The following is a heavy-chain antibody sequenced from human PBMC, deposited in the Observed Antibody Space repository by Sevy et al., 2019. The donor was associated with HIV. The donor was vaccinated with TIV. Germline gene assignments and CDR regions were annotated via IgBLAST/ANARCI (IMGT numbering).Heavy chain of an antibody. CDR3: GRGLTITVTRAAGSLDY. J-gene: IGHJ4*02. Sequence: GGSLRLSCTASGFTFSNFGIHWVRQAPGKGLEWVTLMWYDGNNKYYADSVKGRFTISRDTSKNTVYPQMNNLSAEDTAVHYCGRGLTITVTRAAGSLDYWGQGTLVIVSS. D-gene: IGHD3-22*01. CDR1: GFTFSNFG. V-gene: IGHV3-33*08. CDR2: MWYDGNNK.